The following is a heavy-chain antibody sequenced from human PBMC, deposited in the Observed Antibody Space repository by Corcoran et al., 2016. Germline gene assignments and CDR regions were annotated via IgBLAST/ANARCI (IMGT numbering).Heavy chain of an antibody. CDR2: IYYSGRT. Sequence: QLLLQKSSTGLVQPSVTLLLTCSVSCGSISSRSYSWGWIRQTPGKGLEWIGSIYYSGRTYYNPSLKSRVTITVDTSKNQFSLKLSSVTAADTAGYYWARHGRRSSAGCDYVGQGDLVTVSS. J-gene: IGHJ4*02. CDR1: CGSISSRSYS. D-gene: IGHD1-26*01. CDR3: ARHGRRSSAGCDY. V-gene: IGHV4-39*01.